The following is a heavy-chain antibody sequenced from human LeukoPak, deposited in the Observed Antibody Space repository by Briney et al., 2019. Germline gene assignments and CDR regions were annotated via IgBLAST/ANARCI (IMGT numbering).Heavy chain of an antibody. CDR1: GGTFSSYA. V-gene: IGHV1-69*13. Sequence: SVKVSCKASGGTFSSYAISWVRQAPGQGLEWMGGIIPIFGTANYAQKFQGRVTITADESTSTAYMELSSLRSEDTAVYYCATSRGGEGSDAFDIWGQGTMVTVSS. CDR2: IIPIFGTA. J-gene: IGHJ3*02. D-gene: IGHD2-21*01. CDR3: ATSRGGEGSDAFDI.